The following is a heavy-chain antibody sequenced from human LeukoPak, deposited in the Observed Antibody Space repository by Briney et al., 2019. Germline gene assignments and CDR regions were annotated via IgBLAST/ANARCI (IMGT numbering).Heavy chain of an antibody. D-gene: IGHD1-26*01. J-gene: IGHJ4*02. V-gene: IGHV4-34*01. CDR1: GGSFSGYY. Sequence: SETLSLTCAVYGGSFSGYYWSWIRQPPGKGLEWIGEINHSGSTNYNPSLKSRVTISVDTSKNQFSLKLSSVTAADTAVYYCAKGGRLVGATDLFGYWGQGTLVTVSS. CDR3: AKGGRLVGATDLFGY. CDR2: INHSGST.